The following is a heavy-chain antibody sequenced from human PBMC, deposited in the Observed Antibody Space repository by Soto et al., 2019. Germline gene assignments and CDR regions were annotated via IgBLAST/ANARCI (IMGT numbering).Heavy chain of an antibody. CDR2: IIPIFGTA. V-gene: IGHV1-69*13. Sequence: SVKVSCKASGGTFSSYAISWVRQAPGQGLEWMGGIIPIFGTANYAQKFQGRVTITADESTSTAYMELSSLRSEDTAVYYCASAHYYDSSGPATNWFDPWGQGTLVTDSS. CDR3: ASAHYYDSSGPATNWFDP. D-gene: IGHD3-22*01. J-gene: IGHJ5*02. CDR1: GGTFSSYA.